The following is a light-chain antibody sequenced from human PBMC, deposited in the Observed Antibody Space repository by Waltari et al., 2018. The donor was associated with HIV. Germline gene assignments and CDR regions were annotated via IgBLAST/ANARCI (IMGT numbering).Light chain of an antibody. CDR1: TSNIGSNY. CDR3: AAWDDTLSGQGV. V-gene: IGLV1-47*01. J-gene: IGLJ2*01. CDR2: RDN. Sequence: QSVLTHPPSVSGTPGQRVTISCSGSTSNIGSNYVYWYQQLPETAPKLLIYRDNHPPSGVPDRFSGSKSGTSASLAINGLRSEDEADYYCAAWDDTLSGQGVFGGGTKLTVL.